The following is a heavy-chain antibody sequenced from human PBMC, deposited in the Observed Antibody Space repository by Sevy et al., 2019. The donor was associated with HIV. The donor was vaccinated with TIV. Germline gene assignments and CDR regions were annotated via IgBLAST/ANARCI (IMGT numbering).Heavy chain of an antibody. Sequence: GGSLRLSCAASGFTFSSYGMHWVRQAPGKGLEWVAVISYDGSNKYYADSVKGRFTISRENSKNTLYLQMNSLRAEDTAVYYCAKEPDYSSSWYGGGWGQGTLVTVSS. CDR1: GFTFSSYG. CDR2: ISYDGSNK. V-gene: IGHV3-30*18. J-gene: IGHJ4*02. CDR3: AKEPDYSSSWYGGG. D-gene: IGHD6-13*01.